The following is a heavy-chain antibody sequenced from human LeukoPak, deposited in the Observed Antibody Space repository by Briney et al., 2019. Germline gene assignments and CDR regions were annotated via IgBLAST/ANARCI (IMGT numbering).Heavy chain of an antibody. J-gene: IGHJ4*02. Sequence: PGGSLRLSCAASGFTFSSYSMNWVRQAPGKGLEWVSSISSSSSYIYYADSVKGRFTISRDNAKNSLYLQMNSLRAEDTAVYYCARDLLYYYGSGEDYWGQGTLVTVSS. V-gene: IGHV3-21*01. CDR2: ISSSSSYI. CDR1: GFTFSSYS. CDR3: ARDLLYYYGSGEDY. D-gene: IGHD3-10*01.